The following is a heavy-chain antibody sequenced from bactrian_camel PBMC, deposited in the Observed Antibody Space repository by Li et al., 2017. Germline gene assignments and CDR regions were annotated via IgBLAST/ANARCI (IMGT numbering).Heavy chain of an antibody. CDR2: LWIGGATT. CDR3: AADQLYGTCRDVLDFPA. D-gene: IGHD6*01. Sequence: VQLVESGGGSVQAGGSLTLSCAAGRYTYKRNCMGWFRQRPGKDREGVAVLWIGGATTSYADSVKGRFIITRDKAKDLVYLQMNGLQPEDTGIYYCAADQLYGTCRDVLDFPARGQGTQVTVSS. CDR1: RYTYKRNC. V-gene: IGHV3-3*01. J-gene: IGHJ4*01.